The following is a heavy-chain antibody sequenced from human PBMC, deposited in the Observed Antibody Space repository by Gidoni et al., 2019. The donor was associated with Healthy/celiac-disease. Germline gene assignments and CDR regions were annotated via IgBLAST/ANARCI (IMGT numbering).Heavy chain of an antibody. CDR1: GFTFDDYA. CDR3: AKEKSYYYGSGSYSLYYYYGMDV. D-gene: IGHD3-10*01. CDR2: ISWNSGSI. V-gene: IGHV3-9*01. J-gene: IGHJ6*02. Sequence: EVQLVESGGGLVQPGRSLRLSCAASGFTFDDYAIHWVRQAPGKGLEWVSGISWNSGSIGYADSVKGRFTISRDNAKNSLYLQMNSLRAEDTALYYCAKEKSYYYGSGSYSLYYYYGMDVWGQGTTVTVSS.